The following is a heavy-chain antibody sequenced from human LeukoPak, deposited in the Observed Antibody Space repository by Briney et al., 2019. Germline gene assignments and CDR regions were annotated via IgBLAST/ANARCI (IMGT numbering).Heavy chain of an antibody. V-gene: IGHV4-59*01. D-gene: IGHD5-24*01. CDR1: GDSISSYY. CDR2: IYYTGST. CDR3: ATFGSSMATFDY. J-gene: IGHJ4*02. Sequence: SETLSLTCNVSGDSISSYYWNWIRQPPGKGLEWIGYIYYTGSTDYNPSLKSRVIILVDTSKNQFSLKLSSVTAADMAVYYCATFGSSMATFDYWGQGTLVTVSS.